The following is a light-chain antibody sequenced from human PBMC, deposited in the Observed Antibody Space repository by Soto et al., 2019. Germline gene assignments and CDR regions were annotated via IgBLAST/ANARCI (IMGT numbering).Light chain of an antibody. CDR1: QSISSY. J-gene: IGKJ3*01. CDR2: AAS. CDR3: QQSYSTPFA. Sequence: DIQMTQSPSSLSASVGDRFTITCRASQSISSYLNWYQQKPGKAPKLLIYAASSLQSGVPSRFSGSGSGTDFTLTTSSLQPEDFATYYCQQSYSTPFAFGPGTKVDI. V-gene: IGKV1-39*01.